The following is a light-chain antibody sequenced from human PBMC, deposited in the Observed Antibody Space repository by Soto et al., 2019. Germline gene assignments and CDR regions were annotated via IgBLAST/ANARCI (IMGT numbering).Light chain of an antibody. CDR2: GAS. CDR1: QSVSSN. J-gene: IGKJ2*01. V-gene: IGKV3-15*01. CDR3: QHYNNWPPYT. Sequence: EIVMTQSPATLSVSPGERATLSCRASQSVSSNLAWYQQKPGQAPRLLIYGASTRATGIPARFSGSGSGTEFTLTISSLLSEDFAVYYCQHYNNWPPYTFGQGTKVDIK.